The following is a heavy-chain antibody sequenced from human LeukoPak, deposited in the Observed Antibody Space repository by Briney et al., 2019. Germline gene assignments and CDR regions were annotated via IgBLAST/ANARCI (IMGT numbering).Heavy chain of an antibody. V-gene: IGHV4-4*07. J-gene: IGHJ5*02. Sequence: SETLSLTCTVSGASISDYYWSWIRQPAGKGLEWIGRISITDSTNYNPSLTSRVTMSVDTSKNQFSLNLRSLSAADTAVYYCARLRRDSSGWYADASWGQGTLVTVPS. CDR3: ARLRRDSSGWYADAS. CDR2: ISITDST. D-gene: IGHD6-19*01. CDR1: GASISDYY.